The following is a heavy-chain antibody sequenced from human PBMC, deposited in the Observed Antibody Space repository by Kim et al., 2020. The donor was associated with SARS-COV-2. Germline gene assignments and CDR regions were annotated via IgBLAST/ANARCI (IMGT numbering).Heavy chain of an antibody. CDR3: AKQGYRCGLNTYYGMDL. Sequence: KGRLTVSRDYSKNTLYLQMNSRTAEDTAVYYCAKQGYRCGLNTYYGMDLWGQGTTVTVSS. V-gene: IGHV3-30*02. D-gene: IGHD5-12*01. J-gene: IGHJ6*02.